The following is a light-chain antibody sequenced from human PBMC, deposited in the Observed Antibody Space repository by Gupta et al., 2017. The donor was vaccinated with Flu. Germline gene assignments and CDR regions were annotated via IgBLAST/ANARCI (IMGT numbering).Light chain of an antibody. CDR2: AAS. V-gene: IGKV1-17*01. CDR1: QGIGND. CDR3: LHENFYFIT. Sequence: DIQMTQSPSFLSASIGDRVTITCRPSQGIGNDLAWYQQRPGKAPKRLIHAASSLQSGVPSRFSGSGSGTEFTLTISSRQPEDFATYCCLHENFYFITFGGGTKVEIK. J-gene: IGKJ4*01.